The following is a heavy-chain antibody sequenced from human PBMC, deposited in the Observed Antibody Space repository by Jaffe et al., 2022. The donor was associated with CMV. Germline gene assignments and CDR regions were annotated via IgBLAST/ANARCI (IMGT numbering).Heavy chain of an antibody. CDR3: ATTGAILTGNQAAGAFDI. Sequence: QLQLQESGPGLVKPSETLSLTCTVSGGSISSSSYYWGWIRQPPGKGLEWIGSIYYSGSTYYNPSLKSRVTISVDTSKNQFSLKLSSVTAADTAVYYCATTGAILTGNQAAGAFDIWGQGTMVTVSS. CDR1: GGSISSSSYY. J-gene: IGHJ3*02. CDR2: IYYSGST. V-gene: IGHV4-39*01. D-gene: IGHD3-9*01.